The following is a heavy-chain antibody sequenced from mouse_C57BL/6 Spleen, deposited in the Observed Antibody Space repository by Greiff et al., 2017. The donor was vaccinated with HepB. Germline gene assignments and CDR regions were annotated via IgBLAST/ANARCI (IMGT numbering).Heavy chain of an antibody. CDR3: AREEDYYGSSPSFDY. CDR2: IYPGSGST. J-gene: IGHJ2*01. V-gene: IGHV1-55*01. Sequence: QVQLQQPGAELVKPGASVKMSCKASGYTFTSYWITWVKPRPGQGLEWIGDIYPGSGSTNYNEKFKSKATLTVDTSSSTAYMQLSSLTSEDSAVYYCAREEDYYGSSPSFDYWGQGTTLTVSS. D-gene: IGHD1-1*01. CDR1: GYTFTSYW.